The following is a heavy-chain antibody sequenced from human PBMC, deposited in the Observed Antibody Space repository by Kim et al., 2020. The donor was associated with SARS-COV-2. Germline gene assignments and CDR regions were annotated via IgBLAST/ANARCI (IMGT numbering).Heavy chain of an antibody. Sequence: GGSLRLSCAASGFTFSSYGMHWVRQAPGKGLEWVAVIWYDGSNKYYADSVKGRFTISRDNSKNTLYLQMNSLRAEDTAVYYCARDRGWFGELLSFIYYYGMDVWGQGTTVTVSS. J-gene: IGHJ6*02. V-gene: IGHV3-33*01. CDR3: ARDRGWFGELLSFIYYYGMDV. D-gene: IGHD3-10*01. CDR1: GFTFSSYG. CDR2: IWYDGSNK.